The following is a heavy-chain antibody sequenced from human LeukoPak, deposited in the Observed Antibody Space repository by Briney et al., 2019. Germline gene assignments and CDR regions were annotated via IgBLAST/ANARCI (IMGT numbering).Heavy chain of an antibody. Sequence: GASVKVSCKASGYTFTDYYLHWVRQAPGQGFEWMGWINPNSGDTNYAQKFQGRVTMTRDTSISTAHMEMSRLRSDDTAVYYCAKDQAAAGYYYYGMDVWGQGTTVTVSS. V-gene: IGHV1-2*02. CDR2: INPNSGDT. CDR1: GYTFTDYY. J-gene: IGHJ6*02. CDR3: AKDQAAAGYYYYGMDV. D-gene: IGHD6-13*01.